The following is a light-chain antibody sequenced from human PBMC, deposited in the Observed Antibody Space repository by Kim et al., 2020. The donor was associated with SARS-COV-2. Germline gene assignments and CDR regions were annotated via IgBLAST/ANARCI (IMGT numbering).Light chain of an antibody. CDR2: GAS. CDR1: QSVSSSY. Sequence: EIVLTQSPGTLSLSPGERATFSCRASQSVSSSYLAWYQQKPGQAPRLLIYGASSRATGIPDRFSGSGSGTDITLTISRLEPEDFAVYYCQQYGSSPWTFGQGTKVDIK. J-gene: IGKJ1*01. V-gene: IGKV3-20*01. CDR3: QQYGSSPWT.